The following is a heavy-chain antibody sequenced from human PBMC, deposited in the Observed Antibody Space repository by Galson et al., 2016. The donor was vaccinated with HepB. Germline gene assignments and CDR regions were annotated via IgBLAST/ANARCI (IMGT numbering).Heavy chain of an antibody. D-gene: IGHD1/OR15-1a*01. CDR2: INGGGST. Sequence: SLRLSCAVSGLIFSTNYMSWVRQAPGSGLEWVSVINGGGSTLYADSVKGRFTVSRDNSKNNVYLQMNSLAAEDTAVYYCARGTTLQVHFGYFDHWGQGTLVTVAS. V-gene: IGHV3-53*01. CDR1: GLIFSTNY. J-gene: IGHJ4*02. CDR3: ARGTTLQVHFGYFDH.